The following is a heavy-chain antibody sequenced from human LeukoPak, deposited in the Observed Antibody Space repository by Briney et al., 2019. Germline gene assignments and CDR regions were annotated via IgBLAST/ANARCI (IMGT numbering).Heavy chain of an antibody. CDR1: GFIFSTSW. CDR3: VRGGYSSFDY. Sequence: GGSLRLSCAASGFIFSTSWMSWVRQAPGKGLEWVANIKQDGSQKHYVDSVKGRFTISRDNSKNLLYLQTNSLGAEDTAVYYCVRGGYSSFDYWGQGTLVTVSS. J-gene: IGHJ4*02. D-gene: IGHD3-10*01. CDR2: IKQDGSQK. V-gene: IGHV3-7*01.